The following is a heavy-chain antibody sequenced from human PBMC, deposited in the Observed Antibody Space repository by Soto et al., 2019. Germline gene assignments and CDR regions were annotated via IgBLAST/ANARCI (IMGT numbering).Heavy chain of an antibody. D-gene: IGHD6-13*01. CDR1: GGSISSGGYY. J-gene: IGHJ5*02. CDR3: ARGGSRSGWFDP. V-gene: IGHV4-31*03. Sequence: PSETLSLTCTVSGGSISSGGYYWSWIRQHPGKGLEWIGYIYYSGSTYYNPSLKSRVTISVDTSKNQFSLKLSSVTAADTAVYYCARGGSRSGWFDPWGQGTLVTVSS. CDR2: IYYSGST.